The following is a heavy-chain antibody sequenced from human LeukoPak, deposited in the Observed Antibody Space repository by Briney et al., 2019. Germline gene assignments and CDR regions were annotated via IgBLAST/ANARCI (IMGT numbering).Heavy chain of an antibody. CDR3: AKIGVGVGELLGLGS. D-gene: IGHD3-10*01. V-gene: IGHV3-30*02. Sequence: GGSLRLSCAASGFTFGSYGMHWVRQAPGKGLEWVAFIRYDGSNKYYADSVKGRFTISRDNSKSTLYLQMNSLTPDDTAFYFCAKIGVGVGELLGLGSWGQGTLVTVSS. CDR1: GFTFGSYG. J-gene: IGHJ5*02. CDR2: IRYDGSNK.